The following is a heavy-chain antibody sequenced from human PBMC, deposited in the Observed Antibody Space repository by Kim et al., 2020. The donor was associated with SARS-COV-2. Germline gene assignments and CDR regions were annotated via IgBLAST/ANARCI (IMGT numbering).Heavy chain of an antibody. Sequence: GGSLRLSCAASGFSFSSHVMHWVRQAPGKGLEWVALISYEGSTQKYTDSVKGRFTVSRDNYKNTLLLQMNSLGPEDTAVYYCARNLVGDTDLGPWGQGTLVTVSS. J-gene: IGHJ5*02. CDR1: GFSFSSHV. D-gene: IGHD1-26*01. CDR3: ARNLVGDTDLGP. CDR2: ISYEGSTQ. V-gene: IGHV3-30*03.